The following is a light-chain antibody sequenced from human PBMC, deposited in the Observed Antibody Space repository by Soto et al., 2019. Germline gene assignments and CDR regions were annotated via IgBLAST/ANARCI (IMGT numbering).Light chain of an antibody. J-gene: IGKJ4*01. CDR1: QTISTS. CDR2: SAS. Sequence: DIQMTQSPSSLSASVGDRVTLTCRASQTISTSLNWYQQTPGKAPQLLVYSASSLHSGVTSRFSGSGSVTDFTLTISSLQTEDFATYYGQQIVTSPLTFGGGTKVEIK. CDR3: QQIVTSPLT. V-gene: IGKV1-39*01.